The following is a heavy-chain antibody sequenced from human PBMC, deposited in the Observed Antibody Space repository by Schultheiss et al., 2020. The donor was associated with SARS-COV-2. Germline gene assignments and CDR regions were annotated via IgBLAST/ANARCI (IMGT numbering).Heavy chain of an antibody. Sequence: GGSLRLSCAASGFTFSSYSMNWVRQAPGKGLEWVSSISSSSSYIYYADSVKGRFTISRDNAQNSLYLQMNSLRDEDTAVYYCVSDLIAVEPSGRQNYNMDVWGKGTTVTVAS. V-gene: IGHV3-21*01. CDR1: GFTFSSYS. D-gene: IGHD2-2*01. CDR2: ISSSSSYI. CDR3: VSDLIAVEPSGRQNYNMDV. J-gene: IGHJ6*03.